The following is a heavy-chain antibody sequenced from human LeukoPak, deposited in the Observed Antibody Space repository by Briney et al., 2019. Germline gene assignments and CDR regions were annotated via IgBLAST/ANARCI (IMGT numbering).Heavy chain of an antibody. CDR3: AKDGTGFWSHDY. Sequence: QPGGSLRLSCAASGFTFSSYAMSWVRQAPGKGLEWVSTISGSGISTYYADSVKGRFTISRDNSKNTLYLQMNSLRAEDTAVYYCAKDGTGFWSHDYWGQGTLVTVSS. D-gene: IGHD3-3*01. V-gene: IGHV3-23*01. CDR1: GFTFSSYA. CDR2: ISGSGIST. J-gene: IGHJ4*02.